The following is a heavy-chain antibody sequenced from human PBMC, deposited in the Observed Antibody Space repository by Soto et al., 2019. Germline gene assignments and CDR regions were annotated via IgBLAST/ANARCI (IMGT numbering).Heavy chain of an antibody. CDR1: GFTFSSYG. CDR2: ISYDGSNK. CDR3: AKDQAPVGGYYYYYMDV. Sequence: GGSLRLSCAASGFTFSSYGMHWVRQAPGKGLEWVAVISYDGSNKYYADSVKGRFTISRDNSKNTLYLQMNSLRAEDTAVYYCAKDQAPVGGYYYYYMDVWGKGTTVTVSS. V-gene: IGHV3-30*18. J-gene: IGHJ6*03. D-gene: IGHD1-26*01.